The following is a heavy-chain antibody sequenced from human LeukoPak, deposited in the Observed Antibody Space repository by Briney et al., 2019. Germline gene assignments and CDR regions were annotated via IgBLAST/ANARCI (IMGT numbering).Heavy chain of an antibody. CDR3: ARGPDTYYYDSSGYYS. CDR1: GGSISGYY. Sequence: SETLSLTCTVSGGSISGYYWSWIRQPPGKGLEWIGYIYYSGSTNYNPSLKSRVTISVDTSKNQFSLKLSSVTAADTAVYYCARGPDTYYYDSSGYYSWGQGTLVTVSS. D-gene: IGHD3-22*01. J-gene: IGHJ4*02. V-gene: IGHV4-59*01. CDR2: IYYSGST.